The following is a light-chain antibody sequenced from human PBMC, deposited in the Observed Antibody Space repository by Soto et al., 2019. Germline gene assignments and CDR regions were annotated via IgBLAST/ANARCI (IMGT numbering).Light chain of an antibody. CDR2: DVS. V-gene: IGLV2-14*01. Sequence: QSALTQPASVSGSPGQSITISCTGTSSDVGGYNYVSWYQQHPGKAPKLMIYDVSNRPSGVSNRFSGSKSGNTASLTISGLQAEDEGDYYCGSYTSSSLVVLGGGTKVTVL. CDR3: GSYTSSSLVV. J-gene: IGLJ2*01. CDR1: SSDVGGYNY.